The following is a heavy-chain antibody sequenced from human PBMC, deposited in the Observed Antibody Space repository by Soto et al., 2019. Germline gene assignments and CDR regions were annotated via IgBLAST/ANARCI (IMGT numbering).Heavy chain of an antibody. J-gene: IGHJ6*02. CDR2: INHSGST. CDR1: GGSFIGYY. V-gene: IGHV4-34*01. D-gene: IGHD6-19*01. Sequence: SETLCLTCAVYGGSFIGYYWSWISQPPGKGLEWIGEINHSGSTNYNPSLKSRVTISVDTSKNQFSLKLSSVTAADTAVYYCARAISGWYRSTHMDVWGQGTTVTVSS. CDR3: ARAISGWYRSTHMDV.